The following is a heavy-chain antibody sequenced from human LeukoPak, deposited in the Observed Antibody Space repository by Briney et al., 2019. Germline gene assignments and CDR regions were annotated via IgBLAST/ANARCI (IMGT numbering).Heavy chain of an antibody. D-gene: IGHD3-22*01. CDR1: GGSISSYY. Sequence: SETLSLTCTVSGGSISSYYWSWIRQPPGKGLEWIGYIYYSGSTNYNPSLKSRVTISLDTSNNQFSLKLSSVTAADTAVYYCARGHSTGCYSNWFDPWGQGTLVTVSS. CDR2: IYYSGST. CDR3: ARGHSTGCYSNWFDP. J-gene: IGHJ5*02. V-gene: IGHV4-59*01.